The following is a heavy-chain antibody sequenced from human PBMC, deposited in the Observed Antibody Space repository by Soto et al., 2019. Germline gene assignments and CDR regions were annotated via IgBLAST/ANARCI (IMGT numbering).Heavy chain of an antibody. CDR3: ARGRIVVVPAARNRGMDV. D-gene: IGHD2-2*01. V-gene: IGHV3-30-3*01. CDR1: GFTFSSYA. CDR2: ISYDGSNK. Sequence: GGSLRLSCAAPGFTFSSYAMHWVRQAPGKGLEWVAVISYDGSNKYYADSVKGRFTISRDNSKNTLYLQMNSLRAEDTAVYYCARGRIVVVPAARNRGMDVWGQGTTVTVSS. J-gene: IGHJ6*02.